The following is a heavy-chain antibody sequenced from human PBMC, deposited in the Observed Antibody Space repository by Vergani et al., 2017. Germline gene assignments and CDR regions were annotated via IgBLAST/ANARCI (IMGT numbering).Heavy chain of an antibody. D-gene: IGHD5-18*01. CDR2: IIPILGIA. CDR1: GGTFSSYA. Sequence: QVQLVQSGAEVKKPGSSVKVSCKASGGTFSSYAISWVRQAPGQGLEWMGRIIPILGIANYAQKFQGRVTITADNSTSTAYMELSSLRSEDTAVYYCAGEGDTAMVTVYYYYGMDVWGQGTTVTVSS. V-gene: IGHV1-69*04. CDR3: AGEGDTAMVTVYYYYGMDV. J-gene: IGHJ6*02.